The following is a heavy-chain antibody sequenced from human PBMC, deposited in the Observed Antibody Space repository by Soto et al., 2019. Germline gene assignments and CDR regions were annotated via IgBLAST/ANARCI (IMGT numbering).Heavy chain of an antibody. CDR2: IYRTGST. CDR1: GGSFTSNNW. Sequence: PSETLSLTCAVSGGSFTSNNWWTWVRQPPGQGLEWIGEIYRTGSTNYNPSLKSRVTISLDKSENQFSLKVTSLTAADTAVYYCASRDPGASVDYWGQGTLVTVSS. J-gene: IGHJ4*02. V-gene: IGHV4-4*02. D-gene: IGHD1-26*01. CDR3: ASRDPGASVDY.